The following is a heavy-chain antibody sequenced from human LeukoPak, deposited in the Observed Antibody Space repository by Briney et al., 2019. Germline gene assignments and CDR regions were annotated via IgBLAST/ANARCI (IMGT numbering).Heavy chain of an antibody. CDR2: VYSTGTT. CDR3: ARDCGGDNSCFDAFGI. J-gene: IGHJ3*02. V-gene: IGHV4-31*03. D-gene: IGHD2-21*01. Sequence: SETLSLTCTISGDSVSSGGYYWNWIRQRPGKGLEWIGYVYSTGTTKFNPSFKSRVTMSSDMSKKQVSLNLNFVTAADTAKYYCARDCGGDNSCFDAFGIWGQGTMVLVSS. CDR1: GDSVSSGGYY.